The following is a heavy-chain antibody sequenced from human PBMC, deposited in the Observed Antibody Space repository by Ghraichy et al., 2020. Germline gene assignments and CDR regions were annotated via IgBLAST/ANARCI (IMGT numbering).Heavy chain of an antibody. D-gene: IGHD6-6*01. V-gene: IGHV1-2*02. CDR3: ANQAARGRRYWYFDL. CDR1: GYTFTGYY. Sequence: ASVKVSCKASGYTFTGYYMHWVRQAPGQGLEWMGWINPNSGGTNYAQKFQGRVTMTRDTSISTAYMELSRLRSDDTAVYYCANQAARGRRYWYFDLWGRGTLVTVSS. J-gene: IGHJ2*01. CDR2: INPNSGGT.